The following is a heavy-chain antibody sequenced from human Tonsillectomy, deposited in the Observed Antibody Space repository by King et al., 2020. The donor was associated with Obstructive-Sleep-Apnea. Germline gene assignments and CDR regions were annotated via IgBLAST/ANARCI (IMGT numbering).Heavy chain of an antibody. CDR3: ARGDSLVRGVYGS. Sequence: QLVQSGAEVKKPGASVKVSCKASGYTFTSYDINWVRQATGQGLEWMGWMNPNSGNTGYAQKFLGRVTMTSNTSISTAYMELSSLKSEDTAVYYCARGDSLVRGVYGSWGQGTLVAVSS. D-gene: IGHD3-10*01. J-gene: IGHJ5*02. CDR1: GYTFTSYD. V-gene: IGHV1-8*01. CDR2: MNPNSGNT.